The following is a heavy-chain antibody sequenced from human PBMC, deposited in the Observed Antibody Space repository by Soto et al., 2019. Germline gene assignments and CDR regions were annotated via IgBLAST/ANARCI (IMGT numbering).Heavy chain of an antibody. CDR2: ISYDGRNK. V-gene: IGHV3-30*04. D-gene: IGHD2-21*02. CDR3: ARGEGHIVVVTASQRFDP. CDR1: GFTFSSYA. J-gene: IGHJ5*02. Sequence: QVQLVESGGGVVQPGRSLRLSCAASGFTFSSYAMHWVRQAPGKGLEWVAVISYDGRNKYYADSVKGRFTISRDNSKNTLYLQMNSLRAEDTAVYYCARGEGHIVVVTASQRFDPXGQGTXXTVSS.